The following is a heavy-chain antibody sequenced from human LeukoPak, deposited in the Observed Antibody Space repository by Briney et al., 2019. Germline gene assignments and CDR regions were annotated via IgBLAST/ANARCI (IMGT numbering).Heavy chain of an antibody. Sequence: ASVKVSCKASGYTFTDYYMHWVRQAPGQGLEWMGWIDPNSGGTNYAQKFQGRVTMTRDTSISTAYMALSRLRSDDTAVYYCARIEGYCSGDSCSPVGAPRDYWGQGTLVTVSS. CDR1: GYTFTDYY. CDR2: IDPNSGGT. D-gene: IGHD2-15*01. V-gene: IGHV1-2*02. CDR3: ARIEGYCSGDSCSPVGAPRDY. J-gene: IGHJ4*02.